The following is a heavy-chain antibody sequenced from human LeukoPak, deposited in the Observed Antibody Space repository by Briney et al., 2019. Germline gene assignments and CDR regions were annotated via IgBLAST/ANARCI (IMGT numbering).Heavy chain of an antibody. D-gene: IGHD1-26*01. CDR1: GDSISSYY. CDR2: IYTSGNT. V-gene: IGHV4-4*07. Sequence: SETLSLTCTVSGDSISSYYWSWIRQPAGKGLVSSGHIYTSGNTNYNPSLKSRVAMSLDTCKNQFSVNLSAVTAADPAIYYCARRLVGARTRFDYWGQGTLVTVSS. CDR3: ARRLVGARTRFDY. J-gene: IGHJ4*02.